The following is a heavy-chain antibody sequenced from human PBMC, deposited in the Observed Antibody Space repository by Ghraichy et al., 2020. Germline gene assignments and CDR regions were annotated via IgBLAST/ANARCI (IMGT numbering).Heavy chain of an antibody. J-gene: IGHJ3*02. Sequence: GGSLRLSCKGSGYSFTSYWIGWVRQMPGKGLEWMGIIYPGDSDTRYSPSFQGQVTISADKSISTAYLQWSSLKASDTAMYYCARVQWDIVVVPAAIGAAFDIWGQGTMVTVSS. CDR2: IYPGDSDT. V-gene: IGHV5-51*01. D-gene: IGHD2-2*01. CDR3: ARVQWDIVVVPAAIGAAFDI. CDR1: GYSFTSYW.